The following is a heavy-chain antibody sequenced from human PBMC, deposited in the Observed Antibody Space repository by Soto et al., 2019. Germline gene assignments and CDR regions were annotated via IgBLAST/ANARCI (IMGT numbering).Heavy chain of an antibody. V-gene: IGHV4-39*07. CDR2: MDYSGDT. D-gene: IGHD3-22*01. J-gene: IGHJ4*02. CDR3: ARNYYDSSGYFLFDY. Sequence: SETLSLTCSVSGDSISNSGNYWGWIRRPPGKGLEWIGTMDYSGDTSYNPSLKSRVTISVDTSKNQFSLKLSSVTAADTAVYYCARNYYDSSGYFLFDYWGQGTLVTVSS. CDR1: GDSISNSGNY.